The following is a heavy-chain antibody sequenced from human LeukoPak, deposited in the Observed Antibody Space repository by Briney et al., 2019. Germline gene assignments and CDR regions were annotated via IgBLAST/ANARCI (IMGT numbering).Heavy chain of an antibody. CDR2: ISGSGGST. V-gene: IGHV3-23*01. J-gene: IGHJ6*02. Sequence: GGSLRLSCAASGFTFSSYAMSWVRQAPGKGLEWVSAISGSGGSTYYADSVKGRFTISRDNSKNTLYLQMNSLRAEDTAVYYCASVIAAADYYYGMDVWGQGTTVTVSS. CDR1: GFTFSSYA. D-gene: IGHD6-13*01. CDR3: ASVIAAADYYYGMDV.